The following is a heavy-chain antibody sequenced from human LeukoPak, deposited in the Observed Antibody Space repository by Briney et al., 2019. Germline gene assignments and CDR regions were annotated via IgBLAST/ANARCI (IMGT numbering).Heavy chain of an antibody. CDR2: IYNSGST. D-gene: IGHD3-22*01. V-gene: IGHV4-38-2*02. CDR1: GYSISSAYY. J-gene: IGHJ4*02. CDR3: AREDHYLDISDYYPNFDY. Sequence: PSETLSLTCAVSGYSISSAYYWGWIRQPPGKGLEWIGSIYNSGSTYYNPSLKSRVTISIDTSKNEFSLKLSSVTAADTAVYYCAREDHYLDISDYYPNFDYWGQGTLVTVSS.